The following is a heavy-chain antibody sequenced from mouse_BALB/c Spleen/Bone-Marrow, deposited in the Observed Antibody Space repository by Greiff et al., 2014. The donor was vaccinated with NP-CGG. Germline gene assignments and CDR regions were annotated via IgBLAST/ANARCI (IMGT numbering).Heavy chain of an antibody. D-gene: IGHD2-14*01. J-gene: IGHJ1*01. Sequence: QVQLKESGSVLVRPGASVKLSCKASGYTFTSSWMHWAKQRPGQGLEWIGDIHPNSGNTNYNEKLRGKATLTVDTSSNTAYVDLSSLTSEDSAVYYCARSYRFWYFDVLGAGTTVTVSS. CDR3: ARSYRFWYFDV. V-gene: IGHV1S130*01. CDR2: IHPNSGNT. CDR1: GYTFTSSW.